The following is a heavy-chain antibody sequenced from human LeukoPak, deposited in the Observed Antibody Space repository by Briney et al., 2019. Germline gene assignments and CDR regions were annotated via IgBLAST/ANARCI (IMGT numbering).Heavy chain of an antibody. CDR2: ISSSGSTI. D-gene: IGHD2-15*01. Sequence: GGSLRLSCAASGFTFSSYSMNWVRQAPGKGLEWVSYISSSGSTIYYADSVKGRFTISRDNAKNSLYLQMNSLRAEDTAVYYCARDYCSGGSCYFDYWGQGTLVTVSS. V-gene: IGHV3-48*04. CDR1: GFTFSSYS. CDR3: ARDYCSGGSCYFDY. J-gene: IGHJ4*02.